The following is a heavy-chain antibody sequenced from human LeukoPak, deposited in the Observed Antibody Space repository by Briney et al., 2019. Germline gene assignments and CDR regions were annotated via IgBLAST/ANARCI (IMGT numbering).Heavy chain of an antibody. CDR1: GYSISSGYY. CDR2: IFHTGSA. CDR3: ARFTPQGYGWGGYNRFDP. J-gene: IGHJ5*02. Sequence: SETLSLTCNVSGYSISSGYYWGWIRQPPGKGLEYIGSIFHTGSADYNPSLKSRVTLSVDTSKNQFSLNLTSVTAADTAVYYCARFTPQGYGWGGYNRFDPWGQGTLVTVSP. V-gene: IGHV4-38-2*02. D-gene: IGHD3-16*01.